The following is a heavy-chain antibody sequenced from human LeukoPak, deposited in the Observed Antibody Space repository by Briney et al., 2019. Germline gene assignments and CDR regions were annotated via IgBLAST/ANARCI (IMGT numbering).Heavy chain of an antibody. J-gene: IGHJ6*02. Sequence: SETPSLTCTVSGGSISSYFWSWIRQPPGKGLEWVGYIYYSGSTNYNPSLKSRVTISVDTSKNQFSLKLSSVTAADTAVYYCAREAATRYYYYGMDVWGQGTTVTVSS. CDR2: IYYSGST. D-gene: IGHD2-15*01. CDR3: AREAATRYYYYGMDV. V-gene: IGHV4-59*01. CDR1: GGSISSYF.